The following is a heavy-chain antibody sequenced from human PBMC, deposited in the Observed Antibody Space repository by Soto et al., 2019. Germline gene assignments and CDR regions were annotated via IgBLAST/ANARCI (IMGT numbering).Heavy chain of an antibody. CDR2: IVSVGDDT. CDR1: EFTFSIYT. Sequence: GGSLRLSCAASEFTFSIYTMNWVRQAPGKGLEWVASIVSVGDDTYYADSVRGRFTISRDSDNHSVFLQMNSLRAEDTAVYYCHLWAWTLTTNYHYGADAWGQGTTVTVSS. V-gene: IGHV3-21*01. J-gene: IGHJ6*02. D-gene: IGHD1-1*01. CDR3: HLWAWTLTTNYHYGADA.